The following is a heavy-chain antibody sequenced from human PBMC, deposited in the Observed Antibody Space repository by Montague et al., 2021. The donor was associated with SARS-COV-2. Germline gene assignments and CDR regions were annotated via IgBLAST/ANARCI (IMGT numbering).Heavy chain of an antibody. CDR2: IYDSGST. CDR3: ARRGRKLLPVATTIGGFDI. J-gene: IGHJ3*02. Sequence: SETLSLTCTVSGGSISSSKYHWDWIRQPPGKGLEWIGSIYDSGSTYYXPSLKSRVTISVDTSKNHFSLKLSSVTAADTAVYYCARRGRKLLPVATTIGGFDIWGQGTMVTVSS. CDR1: GGSISSSKYH. V-gene: IGHV4-39*02. D-gene: IGHD5-12*01.